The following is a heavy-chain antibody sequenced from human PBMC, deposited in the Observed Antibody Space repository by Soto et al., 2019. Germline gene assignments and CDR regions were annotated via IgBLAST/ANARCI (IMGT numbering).Heavy chain of an antibody. J-gene: IGHJ6*03. D-gene: IGHD1-7*01. CDR1: GGSISSYC. CDR2: IYYSGST. Sequence: PSETLSLTCTVSGGSISSYCWSWIRQPPGKGLEWIGYIYYSGSTNYNPSLKSRVTISVDTSKNQFSLKLSSVTAADTAVYYCARGVSGNYADYYYYMDVWGKGTTVTVSS. CDR3: ARGVSGNYADYYYYMDV. V-gene: IGHV4-59*01.